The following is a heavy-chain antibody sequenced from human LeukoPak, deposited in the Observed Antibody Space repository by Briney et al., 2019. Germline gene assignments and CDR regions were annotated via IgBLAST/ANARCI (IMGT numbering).Heavy chain of an antibody. CDR1: GNTFTSYY. CDR3: ARTITMTNNFDY. V-gene: IGHV1-46*01. D-gene: IGHD3-22*01. CDR2: INPSGGST. J-gene: IGHJ4*02. Sequence: ASVKVSFKASGNTFTSYYMHWVRQAPGQGLEWMGIINPSGGSTSYAQKFQGRVTMTRETSKSIVYMELSRLRSEDKAVYYCARTITMTNNFDYWGQGTLVTVSS.